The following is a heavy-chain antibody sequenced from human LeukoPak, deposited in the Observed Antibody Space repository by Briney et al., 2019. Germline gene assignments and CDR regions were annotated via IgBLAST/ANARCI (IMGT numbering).Heavy chain of an antibody. J-gene: IGHJ4*02. Sequence: SETLSLTCAVSGYSISSGYYWSWIRQPPGKGLEWIGEINHSGSTNYNPSLKSRVTISVDTSKNQFSLKLSSVTAADTAVYYCARGPTYGSGSYYTDYWGQGTLVTVSS. D-gene: IGHD3-10*01. CDR3: ARGPTYGSGSYYTDY. CDR2: INHSGST. CDR1: GYSISSGYY. V-gene: IGHV4-34*01.